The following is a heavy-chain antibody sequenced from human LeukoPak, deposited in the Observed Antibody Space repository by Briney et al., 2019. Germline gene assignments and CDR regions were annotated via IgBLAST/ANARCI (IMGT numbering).Heavy chain of an antibody. CDR1: GYSFTSYW. CDR3: ARHSDGSGSYYNANGMDV. D-gene: IGHD3-10*01. CDR2: IDPSDSYT. V-gene: IGHV5-10-1*01. J-gene: IGHJ6*04. Sequence: GESLKISCKGSGYSFTSYWISWVRQVPGKGLEWMGRIDPSDSYTNYSPSFQGHVTISADKSISTAYLQWSSLKASDTAMYYCARHSDGSGSYYNANGMDVWGKGTTVTVSS.